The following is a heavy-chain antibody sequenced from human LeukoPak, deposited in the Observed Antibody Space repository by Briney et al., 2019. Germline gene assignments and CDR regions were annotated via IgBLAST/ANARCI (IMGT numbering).Heavy chain of an antibody. CDR3: ARDGRITMIGSYGMDV. Sequence: GGSLRLSCAASGFTFSNYGMHWVRQAPSKGLEWVAFIGYDGSNKYYADSVKGRFTISRDNSKNTLYLQMNSLRAEDTAVYYCARDGRITMIGSYGMDVWGQGTTVTVSS. J-gene: IGHJ6*02. CDR2: IGYDGSNK. CDR1: GFTFSNYG. D-gene: IGHD3-22*01. V-gene: IGHV3-30*02.